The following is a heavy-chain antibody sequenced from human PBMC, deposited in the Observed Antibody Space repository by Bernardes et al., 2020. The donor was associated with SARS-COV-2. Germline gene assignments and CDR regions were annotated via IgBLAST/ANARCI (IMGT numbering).Heavy chain of an antibody. CDR3: ARDSPPDGSGRGWFDP. J-gene: IGHJ5*02. CDR2: IYTSGGT. CDR1: GGSIRSSSNY. D-gene: IGHD3-10*01. V-gene: IGHV4-61*02. Sequence: TLAITCTVSGGSIRSSSNYWSWIRQPAGKGLEWIGRIYTSGGTNYNPSLKSRITISVDTSKNQFSLKLSSVTAADTAVYYCARDSPPDGSGRGWFDPWGQGTLVTVSS.